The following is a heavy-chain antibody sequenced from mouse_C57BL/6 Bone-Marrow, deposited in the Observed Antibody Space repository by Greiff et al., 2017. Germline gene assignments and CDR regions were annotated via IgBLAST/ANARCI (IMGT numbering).Heavy chain of an antibody. V-gene: IGHV1-18*01. CDR2: INPNNGGT. D-gene: IGHD1-1*01. CDR3: AREHYGSSHSSYWYFDV. Sequence: EVKLEESGPELVKPGASVKIPCKASGYTFTDYNMDWVKQSHGKSLEWIGDINPNNGGTIYNQKFKGKATLTVDKSSSTAYMELCSRTSEDTAVYYCAREHYGSSHSSYWYFDVWGTGTTVTVSS. J-gene: IGHJ1*03. CDR1: GYTFTDYN.